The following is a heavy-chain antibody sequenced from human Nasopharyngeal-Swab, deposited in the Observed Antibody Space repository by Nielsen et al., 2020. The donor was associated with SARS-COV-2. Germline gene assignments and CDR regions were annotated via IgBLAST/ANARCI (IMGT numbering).Heavy chain of an antibody. CDR1: GFTFSSYD. CDR3: ARTGAGTPYWYFDL. J-gene: IGHJ2*01. D-gene: IGHD6-19*01. V-gene: IGHV3-13*01. Sequence: GESLKISCAASGFTFSSYDMHRVRQATGKGLEWVSAIGTAGDNYYPGSVKGRFTISRENAKNSLYLQMNSLRAGDTAVYYCARTGAGTPYWYFDLWGRGTLVTVSS. CDR2: IGTAGDN.